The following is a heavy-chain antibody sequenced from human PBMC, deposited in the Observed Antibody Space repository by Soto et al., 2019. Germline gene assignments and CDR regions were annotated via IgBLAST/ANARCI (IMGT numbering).Heavy chain of an antibody. CDR1: GYTFTGYS. J-gene: IGHJ4*02. CDR3: ARPSGSYGDYAWSLKY. Sequence: QVQLVQSGAEVKKPGASVKVSCKASGYTFTGYSVAWVRQAPGQGLEWMGWISAYSGDTYYAQRFQDRLTMTTDASTSTAYMERTSLRSDDTAVYYCARPSGSYGDYAWSLKYWGQGTLVTVSS. V-gene: IGHV1-18*01. D-gene: IGHD4-17*01. CDR2: ISAYSGDT.